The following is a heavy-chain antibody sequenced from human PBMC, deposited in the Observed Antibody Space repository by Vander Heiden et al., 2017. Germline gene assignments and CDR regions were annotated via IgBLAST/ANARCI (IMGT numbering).Heavy chain of an antibody. CDR1: GFTFSRNT. V-gene: IGHV3-21*01. Sequence: AASGFTFSRNTLNWVRQAPGKGLEWVSSISSSSSYIYYADSVKGRFTISRDNAKNSLCLQMNSLRAEDTAVYYCAREGRLQSIRTPAGMDVWGQGTTVTVSS. J-gene: IGHJ6*02. D-gene: IGHD4-4*01. CDR3: AREGRLQSIRTPAGMDV. CDR2: ISSSSSYI.